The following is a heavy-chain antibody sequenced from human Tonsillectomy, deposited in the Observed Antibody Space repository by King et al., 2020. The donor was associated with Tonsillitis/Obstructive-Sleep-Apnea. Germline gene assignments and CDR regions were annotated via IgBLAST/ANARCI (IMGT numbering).Heavy chain of an antibody. D-gene: IGHD2-2*02. V-gene: IGHV4-34*01. Sequence: VQLQQWGAGLLKPSETLSLTCAVYGGSFSGYYWSWIRQPPGKGLEWIGEINHSGSTNYNPSLKSRVTISVDTSKNQFSLKLSSVTAADTAVYYCAGSPVGDDPYLFDIWGQGTMVTVSS. CDR1: GGSFSGYY. J-gene: IGHJ3*02. CDR2: INHSGST. CDR3: AGSPVGDDPYLFDI.